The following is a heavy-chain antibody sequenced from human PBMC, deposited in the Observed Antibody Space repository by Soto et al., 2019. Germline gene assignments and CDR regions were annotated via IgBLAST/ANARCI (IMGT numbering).Heavy chain of an antibody. D-gene: IGHD1-7*01. V-gene: IGHV3-30*18. CDR1: GFTFSSYG. J-gene: IGHJ4*02. Sequence: PGGSLRLSCAASGFTFSSYGMHWVRQAPGKGLEWVAVISYDGSNKYYAESVKGRFTISRDNSKNTLYLQMNSLRAEDTAVYYCAKDPHLNNWNYVFFDYWGQGTLVTVSS. CDR3: AKDPHLNNWNYVFFDY. CDR2: ISYDGSNK.